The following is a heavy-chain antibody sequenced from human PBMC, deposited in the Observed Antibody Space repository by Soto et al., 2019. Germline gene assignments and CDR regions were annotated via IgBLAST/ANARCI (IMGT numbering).Heavy chain of an antibody. CDR2: INHSGST. Sequence: SETLSLTCAVYGGSFSGYYWSWIRQPPGKGLEWIGEINHSGSTNYNPSLKSRVTISVDTSKNQFSLKLSAVTAADTAVYYCARGYPGIAAAGPYNWFDPWGQGTLVTVSS. V-gene: IGHV4-34*01. D-gene: IGHD6-13*01. CDR3: ARGYPGIAAAGPYNWFDP. J-gene: IGHJ5*02. CDR1: GGSFSGYY.